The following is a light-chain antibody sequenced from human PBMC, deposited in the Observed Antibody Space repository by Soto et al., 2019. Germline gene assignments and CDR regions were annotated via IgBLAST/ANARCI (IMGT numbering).Light chain of an antibody. CDR2: KAS. V-gene: IGKV1-5*03. CDR3: QQYNSYWT. CDR1: QSISSW. Sequence: DIPMTQSPSTLSASVGDRVTITCRASQSISSWLAWDQQKPGKAPKLLIYKASSLESGVPSRFGGSGSGTEFTLTISSLQPDDFATYYCQQYNSYWTFGQGTKVEIK. J-gene: IGKJ1*01.